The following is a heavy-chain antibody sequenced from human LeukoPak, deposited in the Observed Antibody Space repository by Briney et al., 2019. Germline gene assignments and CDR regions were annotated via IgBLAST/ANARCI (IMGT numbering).Heavy chain of an antibody. J-gene: IGHJ6*02. V-gene: IGHV3-21*01. CDR1: GFTFSSYA. D-gene: IGHD2-2*01. CDR2: SGSGAYT. Sequence: PGGSLRLSCAASGFTFSSYAMSWVRQAPGKGLEWVSTSGSGAYTYYADSVKGRFTISRDNAKNSLYLQMNSLRAEDTAVYYCARALGCSSTSCPYYGMDVWGQGATVTVSS. CDR3: ARALGCSSTSCPYYGMDV.